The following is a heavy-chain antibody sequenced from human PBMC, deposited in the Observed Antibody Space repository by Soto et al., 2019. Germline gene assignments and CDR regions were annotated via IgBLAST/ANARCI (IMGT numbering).Heavy chain of an antibody. CDR3: AADGGIGLVGATTYYYYYGMDV. J-gene: IGHJ6*02. CDR1: GCTFTSSA. V-gene: IGHV1-58*01. D-gene: IGHD1-26*01. CDR2: IVVGSGNT. Sequence: SVKVSCKASGCTFTSSAVPWVRPARGQRLEWIVWIVVGSGNTNYAQKFQERVTITRDMSTSTAYMELSSLRSEDTAVYYCAADGGIGLVGATTYYYYYGMDVWGQGTTVTVSS.